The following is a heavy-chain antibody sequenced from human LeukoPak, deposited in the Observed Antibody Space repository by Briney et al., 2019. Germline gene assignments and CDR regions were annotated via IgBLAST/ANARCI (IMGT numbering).Heavy chain of an antibody. CDR3: AKDVGSSSWYYFDY. CDR2: ISVSGGST. Sequence: GGSLRLSCAASGFTFSSYAMSWVRQAPGKGLEWVSAISVSGGSTYYADSVKGRFTISRDNSKNTLYLQMNSLRAEDTAVYYCAKDVGSSSWYYFDYWGQGTLVTVSS. CDR1: GFTFSSYA. J-gene: IGHJ4*02. V-gene: IGHV3-23*01. D-gene: IGHD6-13*01.